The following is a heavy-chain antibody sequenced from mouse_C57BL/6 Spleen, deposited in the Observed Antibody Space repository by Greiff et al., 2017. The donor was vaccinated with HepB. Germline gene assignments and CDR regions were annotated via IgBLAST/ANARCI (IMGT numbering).Heavy chain of an antibody. CDR2: ISYDGSN. Sequence: ESGPGLVKPSQSLSLTCSVTGYSITSGYYWNWIRQFPGNKLEWMGYISYDGSNNYNPSLKNRISITRDTSKNQFFLKLNSVTTEDTATYYCARRGAFITTEYYFDYWGQGTTLTVSS. D-gene: IGHD1-1*01. J-gene: IGHJ2*01. CDR3: ARRGAFITTEYYFDY. V-gene: IGHV3-6*01. CDR1: GYSITSGYY.